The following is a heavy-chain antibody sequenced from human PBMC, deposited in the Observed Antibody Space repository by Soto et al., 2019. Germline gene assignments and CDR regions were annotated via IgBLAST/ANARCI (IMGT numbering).Heavy chain of an antibody. J-gene: IGHJ4*02. Sequence: QVQLVESGGGVVQPGRSLRLSCAASGFTFSSNGMHWVRQAPGKGLEWVAGISYDGSDKRYADSVKGQFTISRDNSKNMLFLQIHSLRTEDTAVYYCAKGTGFLEWLWGRGTLVTVSS. D-gene: IGHD3-3*01. CDR2: ISYDGSDK. V-gene: IGHV3-30*18. CDR3: AKGTGFLEWL. CDR1: GFTFSSNG.